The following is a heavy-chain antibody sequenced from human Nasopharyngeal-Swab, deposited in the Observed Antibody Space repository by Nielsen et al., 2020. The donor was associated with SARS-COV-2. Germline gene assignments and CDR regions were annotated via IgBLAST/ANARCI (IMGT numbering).Heavy chain of an antibody. V-gene: IGHV3-11*01. CDR2: ISSSGSTI. Sequence: SLKISCASSGFTFSSYAMSWIRQAPGKGLEWVSYISSSGSTIYYADSVKGRFTISRDNAKNSLYLQMNSLRAEDTAVYYCARDDYDFWSGKASYGMDVWGQGTTVTVSS. CDR3: ARDDYDFWSGKASYGMDV. CDR1: GFTFSSYA. D-gene: IGHD3-3*01. J-gene: IGHJ6*02.